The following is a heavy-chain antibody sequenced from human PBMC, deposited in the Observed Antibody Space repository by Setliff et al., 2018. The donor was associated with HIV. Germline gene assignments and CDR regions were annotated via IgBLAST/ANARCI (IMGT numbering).Heavy chain of an antibody. CDR1: GGTFSTYA. CDR3: ARGLEAFDI. CDR2: IIPIFGTA. J-gene: IGHJ3*02. D-gene: IGHD1-1*01. V-gene: IGHV1-69*13. Sequence: ASVKVSCKASGGTFSTYAISWVRQAPGQGLEWMGGIIPIFGTANYDQRFQGRVTITADETTSTAYMELSSLRSEDTAVYYCARGLEAFDIWGQGTMVTVSS.